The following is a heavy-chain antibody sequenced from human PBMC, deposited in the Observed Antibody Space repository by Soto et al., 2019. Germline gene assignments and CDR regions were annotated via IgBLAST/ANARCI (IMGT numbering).Heavy chain of an antibody. CDR3: AGYSGQWVGGNWFGP. J-gene: IGHJ5*02. CDR1: GYTFTSYG. V-gene: IGHV1-18*01. D-gene: IGHD6-19*01. CDR2: ISAYNGNT. Sequence: QVQLLQSGAEVKKPGASVKVSCKPSGYTFTSYGISWVRQAPGQGLEWMGWISAYNGNTNDAQKLRGIVTMNTDTPTSTAYMGLRSLRSGDTAVHYCAGYSGQWVGGNWFGPWGQGTLVTVSA.